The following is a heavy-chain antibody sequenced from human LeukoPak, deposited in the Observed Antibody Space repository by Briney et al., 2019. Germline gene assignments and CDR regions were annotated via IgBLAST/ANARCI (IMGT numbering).Heavy chain of an antibody. V-gene: IGHV4-59*01. Sequence: PSEALSLICTVSGGSMSNYYWSWIRQPPGKGLEWIGYIYYSGSTDYNPSLKSRVTISVDTSKNQFSLKLSSVTAADTAVYYCARKNGYFDYWGQGTLVTVSS. CDR3: ARKNGYFDY. CDR2: IYYSGST. CDR1: GGSMSNYY. J-gene: IGHJ4*02. D-gene: IGHD1-1*01.